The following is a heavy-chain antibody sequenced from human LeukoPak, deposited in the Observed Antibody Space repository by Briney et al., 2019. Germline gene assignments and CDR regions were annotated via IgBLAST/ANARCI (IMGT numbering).Heavy chain of an antibody. CDR2: ITPSGGST. Sequence: GASVKVSCTASGYTFTSYYMHWVRQAPGQGLEWVGIITPSGGSTSYAQKFQGRVTMTRDTSTSTVYMELSSLRSEDTAVYYCARDDSGSYLGGNYWGQGTLVTVSS. J-gene: IGHJ4*02. V-gene: IGHV1-46*01. CDR3: ARDDSGSYLGGNY. CDR1: GYTFTSYY. D-gene: IGHD1-26*01.